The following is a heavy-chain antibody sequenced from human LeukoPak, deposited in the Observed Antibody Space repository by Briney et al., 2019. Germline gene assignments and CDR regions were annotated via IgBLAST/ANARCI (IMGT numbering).Heavy chain of an antibody. V-gene: IGHV3-53*01. CDR1: GFTVSSNS. D-gene: IGHD3-22*01. Sequence: GGSLRLSCTVSGFTVSSNSMSWVRQAPGKGLEWVSFIYSGGNTHNSDSVKGRFTISRDNSKNTLYLQMNSLRAEDTAVYYCARRAGDYSHPYDYWGQGTLVTVSS. CDR2: IYSGGNT. J-gene: IGHJ4*02. CDR3: ARRAGDYSHPYDY.